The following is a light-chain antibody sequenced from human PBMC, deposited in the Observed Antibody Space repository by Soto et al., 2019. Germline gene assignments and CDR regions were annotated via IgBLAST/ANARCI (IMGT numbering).Light chain of an antibody. CDR1: QTVNNNY. V-gene: IGKV3-20*01. CDR3: QQYGGSAPWT. Sequence: EIVLTQPPGPLSVSPGDRVTLSCRASQTVNNNYLAWYQQKPGQAPRLLIYGAATPATGTPARFSGSGSGTHFTLPVSRLEPEDFAVYYCQQYGGSAPWTFGPGTKVDMK. J-gene: IGKJ1*01. CDR2: GAA.